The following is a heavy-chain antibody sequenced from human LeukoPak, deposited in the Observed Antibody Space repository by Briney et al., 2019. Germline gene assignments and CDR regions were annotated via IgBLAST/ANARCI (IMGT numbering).Heavy chain of an antibody. D-gene: IGHD5-24*01. J-gene: IGHJ5*02. CDR2: IYYSGST. CDR3: ARHTGGGWLQLGNWFDP. V-gene: IGHV4-39*01. Sequence: KPSETLSLTCTVSGGSISSSSYYWGWIRQPPGKGLEWIGSIYYSGSTYYNPSLKSRVTISVDTSKNQFSLKLSSVTAADTAVYYCARHTGGGWLQLGNWFDPWGQGTLVTVSS. CDR1: GGSISSSSYY.